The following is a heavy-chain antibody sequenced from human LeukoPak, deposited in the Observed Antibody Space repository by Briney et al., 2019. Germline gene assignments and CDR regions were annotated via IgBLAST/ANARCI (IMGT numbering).Heavy chain of an antibody. Sequence: PSETLSLTCAVYGGSFSGYYWSWIRQPPGKGPEWIGEINHSGSTNYNPSLKSRVTISVDTSKNQFSLKLSSVTAADTAVYYCARGIAGYSSSWYEGSYFQHWGQGTLVTVSS. CDR2: INHSGST. J-gene: IGHJ1*01. D-gene: IGHD6-13*01. CDR1: GGSFSGYY. V-gene: IGHV4-34*01. CDR3: ARGIAGYSSSWYEGSYFQH.